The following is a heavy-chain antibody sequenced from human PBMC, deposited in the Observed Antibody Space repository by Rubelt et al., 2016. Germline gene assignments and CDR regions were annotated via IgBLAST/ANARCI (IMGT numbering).Heavy chain of an antibody. CDR3: AGPGGQRGY. CDR2: FSPSGGST. Sequence: QVHLVQSGAEVKNPGASVKVSCKASGYTFTSYYLHWVRQAPGQGLEWMGIFSPSGGSTNYAQKFQGRVTLTTTTAPSTVYRALCRRRSDDPAVYYFAGPGGQRGYWRQGTLVPVSS. D-gene: IGHD6-25*01. J-gene: IGHJ1*01. CDR1: GYTFTSYY. V-gene: IGHV1-46*01.